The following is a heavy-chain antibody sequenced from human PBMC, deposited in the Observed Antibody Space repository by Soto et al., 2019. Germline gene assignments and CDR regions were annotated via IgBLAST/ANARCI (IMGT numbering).Heavy chain of an antibody. CDR1: GGSISSSSYY. Sequence: SETLSLTCTVSGGSISSSSYYWGWIRQPPGKGLEWIGSIYYSGSTYYNPSLKSRVTISVDTSKNQFSLKLSSVTAADTAVYYCARQEGRNVKWFDPWGQGTLVTVSS. CDR3: ARQEGRNVKWFDP. CDR2: IYYSGST. V-gene: IGHV4-39*01. J-gene: IGHJ5*02. D-gene: IGHD3-16*01.